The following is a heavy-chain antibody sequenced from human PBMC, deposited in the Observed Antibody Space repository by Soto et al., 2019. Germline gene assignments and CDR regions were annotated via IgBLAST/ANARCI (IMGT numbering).Heavy chain of an antibody. J-gene: IGHJ4*02. V-gene: IGHV2-5*02. D-gene: IGHD2-15*01. Sequence: QITLKESGPTLVKPTQTVTLTCTFSGFSLSTSEVGVGWIRQPPGKALECLAIIFWEDDKRYSPYRRSRLTTSKDTPLNQVVLTMTITDTIDTATYYYAHRTYCSGGSCYDYWVQGSLVAVSS. CDR2: IFWEDDK. CDR1: GFSLSTSEVG. CDR3: AHRTYCSGGSCYDY.